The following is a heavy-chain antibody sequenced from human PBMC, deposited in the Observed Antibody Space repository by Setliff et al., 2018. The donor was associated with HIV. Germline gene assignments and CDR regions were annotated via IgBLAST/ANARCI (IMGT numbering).Heavy chain of an antibody. V-gene: IGHV4-4*07. D-gene: IGHD6-13*01. Sequence: SETLSLTCNISGVSIPTNYWNWIRQPAGKGLEWIGRIYTTGGTNYNPALKSRVTMSIDASKNQISLKLNSVTAADTATYYCARSNPGITAGLLAYWGPGTLVTAPQ. CDR1: GVSIPTNY. J-gene: IGHJ4*02. CDR3: ARSNPGITAGLLAY. CDR2: IYTTGGT.